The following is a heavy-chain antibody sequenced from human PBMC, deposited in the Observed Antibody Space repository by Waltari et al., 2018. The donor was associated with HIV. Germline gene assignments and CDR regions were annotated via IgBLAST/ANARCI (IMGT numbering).Heavy chain of an antibody. V-gene: IGHV3-21*01. J-gene: IGHJ5*02. D-gene: IGHD1-26*01. Sequence: EVQLVESGGGLVEPGGSLRLSCAPSGFSFSFFSMNWVRQAPGKRLEWVSSISSTSSHIFYADSVRGRFTSSRDNAKNSLYLQMNSLKAEDTAVYYCARGGAGATAEDLFDPWGQGTLVTVSS. CDR2: ISSTSSHI. CDR1: GFSFSFFS. CDR3: ARGGAGATAEDLFDP.